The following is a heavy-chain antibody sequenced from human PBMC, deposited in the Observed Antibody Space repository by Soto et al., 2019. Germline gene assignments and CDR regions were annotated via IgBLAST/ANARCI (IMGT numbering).Heavy chain of an antibody. V-gene: IGHV4-4*02. D-gene: IGHD3-3*01. Sequence: NPSETLSLTCAVSGGSISSSNWWSWVRQPPGKGLEWIGEIYHSGSTNYNPSLKSRVTISVDKSKNQFSLKLSSVTAADTAVYYCASHPNLRFLEWSSTNWFDPWGQGTLVTVSS. CDR2: IYHSGST. J-gene: IGHJ5*02. CDR3: ASHPNLRFLEWSSTNWFDP. CDR1: GGSISSSNW.